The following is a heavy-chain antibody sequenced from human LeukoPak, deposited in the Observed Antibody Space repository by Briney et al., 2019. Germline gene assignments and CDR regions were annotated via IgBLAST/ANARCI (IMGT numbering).Heavy chain of an antibody. CDR2: ISAYNGNT. J-gene: IGHJ4*02. CDR3: ARVLLRYSGYDSSDY. D-gene: IGHD5-12*01. Sequence: ASVKVSCKASGYTFTSYGISWVRQAPGQGLEWMGWISAYNGNTNYAQKLQGRVTMTTDTSTSTAYVELRSLRSDDTAVYYCARVLLRYSGYDSSDYWGQGTLVTVSS. V-gene: IGHV1-18*01. CDR1: GYTFTSYG.